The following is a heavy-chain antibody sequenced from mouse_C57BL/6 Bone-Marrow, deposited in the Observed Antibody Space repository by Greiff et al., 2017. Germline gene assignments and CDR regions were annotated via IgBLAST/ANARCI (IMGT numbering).Heavy chain of an antibody. D-gene: IGHD1-1*01. J-gene: IGHJ1*03. Sequence: QVQLQQPGAELVKPGASVTLSCKASGYTFTSYWMHWVKQRPGQGLEWIGMIHPNSGSTNYNEKFKSKATLTVDKSSSTAYMQLSSLTSEDSAVYYCARGYYGSSYRWYFDVWGTGTTVTVSS. CDR2: IHPNSGST. CDR3: ARGYYGSSYRWYFDV. V-gene: IGHV1-64*01. CDR1: GYTFTSYW.